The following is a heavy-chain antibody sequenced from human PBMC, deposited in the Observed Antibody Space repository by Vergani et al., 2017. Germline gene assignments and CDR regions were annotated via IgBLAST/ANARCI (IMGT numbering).Heavy chain of an antibody. CDR1: GYTFTSYY. CDR3: ARVSGSYSPAEYFQH. Sequence: QVQLVQSGAEVKKPGASVKVSCKASGYTFTSYYMHWVRQAPGQGLEWMGIINPSGGSTSYAQKFPGRVTMTRDTSTSTVYMELSSLRSEDTAVYYCARVSGSYSPAEYFQHWGQGTLVTVSS. V-gene: IGHV1-46*01. J-gene: IGHJ1*01. CDR2: INPSGGST. D-gene: IGHD1-26*01.